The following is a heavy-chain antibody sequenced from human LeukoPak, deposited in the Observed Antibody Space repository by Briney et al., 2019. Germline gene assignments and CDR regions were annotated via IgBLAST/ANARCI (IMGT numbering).Heavy chain of an antibody. V-gene: IGHV3-21*01. CDR2: ISSITRYI. CDR1: GFTFSRYT. D-gene: IGHD1-26*01. Sequence: GGSLRLSCAASGFTFSRYTMNWVRQAPGKGLEWVSSISSITRYIYYADSVKGRFSISRDNAKNSLYLQMNSLRAEDTAVYYCARDLLGWELHYFDYWGQGTLVTVSS. J-gene: IGHJ4*02. CDR3: ARDLLGWELHYFDY.